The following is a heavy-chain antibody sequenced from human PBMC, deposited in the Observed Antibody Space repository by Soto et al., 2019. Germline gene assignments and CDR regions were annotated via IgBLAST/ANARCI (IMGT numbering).Heavy chain of an antibody. CDR1: GGSISSGGYY. J-gene: IGHJ4*02. D-gene: IGHD6-13*01. V-gene: IGHV4-31*03. CDR3: ARYSRAYLFDD. CDR2: IYYSGST. Sequence: PSETLSLTCTVSGGSISSGGYYWSWIRQHPGKGLEWIGYIYYSGSTYYNPSLKSRVTISVDTSKNQFSLKLSSVTAADTAVYYCARYSRAYLFDDWGQGSLVTVSS.